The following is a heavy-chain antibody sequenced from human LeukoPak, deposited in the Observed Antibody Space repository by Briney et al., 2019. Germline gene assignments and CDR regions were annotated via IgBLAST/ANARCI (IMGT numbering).Heavy chain of an antibody. V-gene: IGHV3-33*01. J-gene: IGHJ6*02. D-gene: IGHD2-21*01. Sequence: GGSLRLSYAASGFTFSSYGMHWVRQAPGKGLEWVAVIWYDGSNKYYADSVKGRFTISRDNSKNTLYLQMNSLRAEDTAVYYCARDVDPGNHYYYYGMDVWGQGTTVTVSS. CDR3: ARDVDPGNHYYYYGMDV. CDR1: GFTFSSYG. CDR2: IWYDGSNK.